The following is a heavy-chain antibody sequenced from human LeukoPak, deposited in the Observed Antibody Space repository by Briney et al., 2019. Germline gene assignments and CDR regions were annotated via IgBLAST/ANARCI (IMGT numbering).Heavy chain of an antibody. D-gene: IGHD3-3*01. CDR3: VRHDFWSGFKGGDY. CDR1: GFTFDNYG. V-gene: IGHV3-20*04. CDR2: INGNGGST. Sequence: GESLRLSCAASGFTFDNYGMSWVRQVPGKGLEWVSSINGNGGSTAYTDSVKGRFTISRDNAKNSLYLQMNSLRVEDTAFYYCVRHDFWSGFKGGDYWGQGTLVTVSS. J-gene: IGHJ4*02.